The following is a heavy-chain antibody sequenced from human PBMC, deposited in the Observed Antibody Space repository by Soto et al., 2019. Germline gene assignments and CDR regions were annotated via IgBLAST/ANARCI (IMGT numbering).Heavy chain of an antibody. J-gene: IGHJ4*02. Sequence: EVQLVESGGDLVQPGGSLRLSCAASGFTFSSYSMNWVRQAPGKGLEWVSYNSSSSGTIYFADSVKGRFTISRDNAKNSLYLQMNSLRADDTAVYYCARRMATNAYDYWGQGTLVTVSS. CDR1: GFTFSSYS. V-gene: IGHV3-48*01. CDR3: ARRMATNAYDY. D-gene: IGHD1-26*01. CDR2: NSSSSGTI.